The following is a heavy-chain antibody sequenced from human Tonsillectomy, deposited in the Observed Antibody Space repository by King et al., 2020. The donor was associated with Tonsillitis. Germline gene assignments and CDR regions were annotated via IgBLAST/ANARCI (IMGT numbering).Heavy chain of an antibody. CDR2: INGYNGNT. J-gene: IGHJ4*02. V-gene: IGHV1-18*01. D-gene: IGHD6-13*01. Sequence: LQLVQSGPEVKKPGASVKVSCKASAYTFTNYGISWVRQAPGQGLEWMGWINGYNGNTNYAQKLQGRVTLTTDTSTSTAYMELRSLRSDDTAVYYCARSGSYSSTWNYLDYWGQGTLVTVSS. CDR3: ARSGSYSSTWNYLDY. CDR1: AYTFTNYG.